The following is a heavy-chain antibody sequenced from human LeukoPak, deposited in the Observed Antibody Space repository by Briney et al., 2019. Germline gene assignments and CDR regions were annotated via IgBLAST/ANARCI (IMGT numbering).Heavy chain of an antibody. CDR3: ARVRSDYSSSSPPDY. CDR1: GFTFSSYS. J-gene: IGHJ4*02. CDR2: ISSSSRTI. Sequence: PGGSLRLSCAASGFTFSSYSMNWVRQAPGKGLEWVSYISSSSRTIYYADSVKGRFTISRDNAKNSLYLQMNSLRAEDTAIYFCARVRSDYSSSSPPDYWGQGTPVTVSS. D-gene: IGHD6-6*01. V-gene: IGHV3-48*01.